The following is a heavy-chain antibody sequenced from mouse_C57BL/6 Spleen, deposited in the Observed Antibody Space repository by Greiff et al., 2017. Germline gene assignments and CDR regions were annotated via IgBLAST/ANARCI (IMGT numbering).Heavy chain of an antibody. CDR3: ARGTTVVATGDYYAMDY. V-gene: IGHV1-42*01. J-gene: IGHJ4*01. D-gene: IGHD1-1*01. CDR1: GYSFTGYY. CDR2: INPSTGGT. Sequence: VQLKQSGPELVKPGASVKISCKASGYSFTGYYMNWVKQSPEKSLEWIGEINPSTGGTTYNQKFKAKATLTVDKSSSTAYMQLKSLTSEDSAVYYCARGTTVVATGDYYAMDYWGQGTSVTVSS.